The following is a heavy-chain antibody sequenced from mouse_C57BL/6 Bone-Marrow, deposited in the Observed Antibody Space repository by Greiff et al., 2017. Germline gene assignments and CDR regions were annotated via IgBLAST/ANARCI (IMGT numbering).Heavy chain of an antibody. V-gene: IGHV1-69*01. Sequence: QVQLQQPGAELVMPGASVKLSCKASGYTFTSYWMHRVKQRPGQGLEWIGEIDPSDSYTNYNQKFKGKSTLTVDKSSSTAYMQLSSLTSEDSAVYYCARRGSTVVDWYFDVWGTGTTVTVSS. CDR3: ARRGSTVVDWYFDV. CDR1: GYTFTSYW. CDR2: IDPSDSYT. J-gene: IGHJ1*03. D-gene: IGHD1-1*01.